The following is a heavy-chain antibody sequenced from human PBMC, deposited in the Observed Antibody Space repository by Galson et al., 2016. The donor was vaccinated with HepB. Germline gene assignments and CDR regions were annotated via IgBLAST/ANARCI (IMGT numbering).Heavy chain of an antibody. V-gene: IGHV1-69*06. CDR2: ITPLFDTP. CDR3: ARVMDSYSYMDV. J-gene: IGHJ6*03. CDR1: GGTFSGYS. D-gene: IGHD3-10*01. Sequence: SVKVSCKVSGGTFSGYSISWVRQAPGQELQWMGGITPLFDTPTYSQKFQGRVTITADKSTTTAYMELSSLKSEDTAVYYCARVMDSYSYMDVWGKGTTVTVSS.